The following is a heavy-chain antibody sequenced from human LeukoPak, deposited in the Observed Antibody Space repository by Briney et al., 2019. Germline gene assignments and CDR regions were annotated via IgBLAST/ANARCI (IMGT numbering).Heavy chain of an antibody. Sequence: PGGSLRLSCAVSGFTFSTYAMHWVRQAPGKGLEYVSAISSNGGSTYYANSVKGRFTISRDNSKNTLYLQMGSLRAEDMAVYYCARDRDDAFDYWGQGTLVTVSS. J-gene: IGHJ4*02. V-gene: IGHV3-64*01. D-gene: IGHD1-1*01. CDR1: GFTFSTYA. CDR3: ARDRDDAFDY. CDR2: ISSNGGST.